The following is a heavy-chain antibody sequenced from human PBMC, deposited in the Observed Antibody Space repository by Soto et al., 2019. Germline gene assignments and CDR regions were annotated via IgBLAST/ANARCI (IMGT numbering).Heavy chain of an antibody. CDR2: IIPILGIA. CDR3: ARLRIAAAGTDAFDI. Sequence: QVQLVQSGAEVKKPGSSVKVSCKASGGTFSSYTISWVRQAPGQGLEWMGRIIPILGIANYAQKFQGSVTITADKSTSTAYMELSSLRSEDTAVYYCARLRIAAAGTDAFDIWGQGTMVTVSS. D-gene: IGHD6-13*01. CDR1: GGTFSSYT. J-gene: IGHJ3*02. V-gene: IGHV1-69*02.